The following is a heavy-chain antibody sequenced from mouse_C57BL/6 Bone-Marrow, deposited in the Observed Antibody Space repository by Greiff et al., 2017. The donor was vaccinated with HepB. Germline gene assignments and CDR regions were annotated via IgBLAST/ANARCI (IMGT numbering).Heavy chain of an antibody. CDR3: TTPYYGRSYWYFDV. J-gene: IGHJ1*03. Sequence: VQLQQSGAELVRPGASVKLSCTASGFNIKDYYMHWVKQRPEQGLEWIGRIDPEDGDTDYAPKFQGKATMTADTSSNTAYLQLSSLTSEDTAVYYCTTPYYGRSYWYFDVWGTGTTVTVSS. V-gene: IGHV14-1*01. D-gene: IGHD1-1*01. CDR1: GFNIKDYY. CDR2: IDPEDGDT.